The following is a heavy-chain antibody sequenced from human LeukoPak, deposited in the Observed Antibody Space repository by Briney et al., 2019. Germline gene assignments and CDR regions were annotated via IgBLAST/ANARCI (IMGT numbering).Heavy chain of an antibody. V-gene: IGHV3-23*01. CDR3: AGDAGRWYSSSSLIHYAFDI. J-gene: IGHJ3*02. CDR2: ISGSGGST. Sequence: GGSLRLSCAASGFTFSSYAMSWVRQAPGKGLEWVSAISGSGGSTYYADSVKGRFTISRDNAKNSLYLQMNSLRAEDTAVYYCAGDAGRWYSSSSLIHYAFDIWGQGTMVTVSS. D-gene: IGHD6-13*01. CDR1: GFTFSSYA.